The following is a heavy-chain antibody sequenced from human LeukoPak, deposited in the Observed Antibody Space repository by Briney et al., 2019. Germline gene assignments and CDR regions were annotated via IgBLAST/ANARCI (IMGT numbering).Heavy chain of an antibody. V-gene: IGHV1-8*03. D-gene: IGHD3-10*01. CDR3: AREERVGESDTYYYYYYMDV. CDR1: GYTFTRSD. Sequence: ASVKVSCKASGYTFTRSDINWVRQATGQGLEWMGWMNPNSGNTGYAQKFQGRVTITRNTSVTTAYMELSSLRSEDTAVYYCAREERVGESDTYYYYYYMDVWGKGTTVTVSS. CDR2: MNPNSGNT. J-gene: IGHJ6*03.